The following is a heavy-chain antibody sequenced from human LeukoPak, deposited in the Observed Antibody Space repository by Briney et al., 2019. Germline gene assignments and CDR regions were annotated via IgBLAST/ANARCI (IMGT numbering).Heavy chain of an antibody. Sequence: GGSLRLSCAASGFTFSSYWMHWVRQAPGKGLVWVSRINADGRSTSYAGSVKGRFTISRDNAKNTLYLQMNSLRAEHTAVYYCAPSSLTYSSGWYGYWGQGTLVPVSS. J-gene: IGHJ4*02. V-gene: IGHV3-74*01. D-gene: IGHD6-19*01. CDR3: APSSLTYSSGWYGY. CDR1: GFTFSSYW. CDR2: INADGRST.